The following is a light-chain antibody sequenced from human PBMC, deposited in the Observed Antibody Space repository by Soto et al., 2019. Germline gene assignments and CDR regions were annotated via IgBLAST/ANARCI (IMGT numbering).Light chain of an antibody. CDR2: VAS. CDR3: QHYAAAPIT. V-gene: IGKV3-20*01. Sequence: TVLTQSPVTLSLSPGERATLSCRASQSVGGNVAWYQQKPGQAPKLLISVASSRAPGIPDRFSGSGSGADVTLSISRLEPEDFALYYCQHYAAAPITFGQGTRLDI. CDR1: QSVGGN. J-gene: IGKJ5*01.